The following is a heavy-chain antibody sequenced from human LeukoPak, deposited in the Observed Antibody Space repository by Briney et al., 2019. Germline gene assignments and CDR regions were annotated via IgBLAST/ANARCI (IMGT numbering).Heavy chain of an antibody. D-gene: IGHD3-22*01. J-gene: IGHJ4*02. CDR3: AKVGCGSGYCAFDY. CDR1: GLTFSSYG. V-gene: IGHV3-30*18. Sequence: PGRSLRLSCVASGLTFSSYGMHWVRQAPGKGLEWVAVISYDGSNIYYAASVKGRFTISRDNSKNTLYLLMNSLRAEDTAVYYCAKVGCGSGYCAFDYWGQGTLVTVSS. CDR2: ISYDGSNI.